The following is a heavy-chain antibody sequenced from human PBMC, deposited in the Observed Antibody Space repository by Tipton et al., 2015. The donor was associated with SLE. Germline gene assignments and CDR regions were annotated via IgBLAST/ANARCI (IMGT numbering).Heavy chain of an antibody. CDR2: VDYSGSP. CDR3: ARGRVVHQWFGYYYMDV. CDR1: GGSTSSYY. V-gene: IGHV4-59*01. J-gene: IGHJ6*03. D-gene: IGHD3-10*01. Sequence: TLSLTCSVSGGSTSSYYWSWIRQPPGKGLEWIGYVDYSGSPNYNPSLNGRVTISIDTSKNQFSLKLTPVTAADTAVYYCARGRVVHQWFGYYYMDVWGNGTTVTVSS.